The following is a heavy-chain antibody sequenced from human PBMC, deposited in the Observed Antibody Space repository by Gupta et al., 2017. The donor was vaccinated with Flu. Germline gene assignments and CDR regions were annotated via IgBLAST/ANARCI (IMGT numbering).Heavy chain of an antibody. CDR1: GFTFSNYW. CDR3: AGGRALDY. V-gene: IGHV3-7*01. J-gene: IGHJ4*02. D-gene: IGHD1-26*01. Sequence: EVQLVESGGGLVQPGGSLRLSCAASGFTFSNYWMTWVRQATGKGLEWVANLKQDGNEKYYVDSVKGRFTISRDNVKNSLFLQINSLRAEDTAVYFCAGGRALDYWGQGTLVTVSS. CDR2: LKQDGNEK.